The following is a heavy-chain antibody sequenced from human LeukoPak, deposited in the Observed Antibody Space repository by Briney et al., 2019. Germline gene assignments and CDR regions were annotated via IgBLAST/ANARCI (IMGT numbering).Heavy chain of an antibody. D-gene: IGHD3-22*01. Sequence: KPGGSLRLSCAASGFTFSSYSMNWVRQAPGKGLEWVSSTSSSSSYIYYADSVKGRFTISRDNAKNSLYLQMNSLRAEDTAVYYCARIWYYYDSSGYYYNWFDPWGQGTLVTVSS. CDR1: GFTFSSYS. CDR2: TSSSSSYI. CDR3: ARIWYYYDSSGYYYNWFDP. J-gene: IGHJ5*02. V-gene: IGHV3-21*01.